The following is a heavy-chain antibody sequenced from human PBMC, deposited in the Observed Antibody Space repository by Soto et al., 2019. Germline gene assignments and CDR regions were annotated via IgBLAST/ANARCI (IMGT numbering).Heavy chain of an antibody. D-gene: IGHD6-19*01. Sequence: VQLVESGGGVVQPGRSLRLSCAASGFTFSAYAMHWVRQAPGKGLEWVAVVSHDGRNTHYADSVKGRFTISRDSSKNPVSLEMTSLRAEDTAVYYCGKGGRQWLVTSDFNYWGQGALVTVSS. V-gene: IGHV3-30*18. J-gene: IGHJ4*02. CDR2: VSHDGRNT. CDR1: GFTFSAYA. CDR3: GKGGRQWLVTSDFNY.